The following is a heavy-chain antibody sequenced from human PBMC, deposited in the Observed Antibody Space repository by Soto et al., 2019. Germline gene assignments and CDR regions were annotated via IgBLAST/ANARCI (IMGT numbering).Heavy chain of an antibody. CDR3: VREASGWYSRGSFDF. CDR1: GFSFSNYA. V-gene: IGHV3-23*01. Sequence: LRLSCAASGFSFSNYAMNWVRQAPGKGLEWVSVISGGGGSASYADSVQGRFTISRDNSNNTLYLQMNSLRAEDTAIYSCVREASGWYSRGSFDFWGRGTMVTVSS. J-gene: IGHJ3*01. D-gene: IGHD6-19*01. CDR2: ISGGGGSA.